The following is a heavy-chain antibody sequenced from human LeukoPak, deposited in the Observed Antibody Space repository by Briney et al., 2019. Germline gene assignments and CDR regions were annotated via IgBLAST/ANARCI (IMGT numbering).Heavy chain of an antibody. CDR3: AHVSARGYTFGLFDY. V-gene: IGHV2-5*02. Sequence: SGPTLVKPTQTLTLTCTFSGFSLTTSGVGVGWIRQPPGEALEWLAVIYWDDDKHYRPSLKSRLTIGKDTSKNQVILTMTNMDPVDTGTYFCAHVSARGYTFGLFDYWGQGILVTVSS. D-gene: IGHD5-18*01. J-gene: IGHJ4*02. CDR2: IYWDDDK. CDR1: GFSLTTSGVG.